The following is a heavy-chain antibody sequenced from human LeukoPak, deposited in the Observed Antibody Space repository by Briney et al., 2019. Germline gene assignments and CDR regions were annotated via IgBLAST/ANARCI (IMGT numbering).Heavy chain of an antibody. CDR2: IKQDGSEK. CDR1: GFTFSSYW. CDR3: ARAQGYCSSTSCYDFDY. J-gene: IGHJ4*02. Sequence: PGGSLRLSCAASGFTFSSYWMSWVRQAPGKGLEWVANIKQDGSEKYYVDSVKGRFTTSRDNAKDSLYLQMNSLRAEDTAVYYCARAQGYCSSTSCYDFDYWGQGTLVTVSS. D-gene: IGHD2-2*01. V-gene: IGHV3-7*01.